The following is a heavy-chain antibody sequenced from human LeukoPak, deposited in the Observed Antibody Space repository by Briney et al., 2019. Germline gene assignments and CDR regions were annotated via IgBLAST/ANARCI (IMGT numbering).Heavy chain of an antibody. J-gene: IGHJ4*02. CDR1: GFTFSDHD. D-gene: IGHD5-18*01. V-gene: IGHV3-72*01. Sequence: QPGGSLRLSCAASGFTFSDHDMDWVRQAPGKGLEWVGRIRNKASSYTTEYAASVKGRFTISRDDSKNSLYLQMNSLKTEDTAMYYCASGYSYGSHYWGQGTLVTVSS. CDR2: IRNKASSYTT. CDR3: ASGYSYGSHY.